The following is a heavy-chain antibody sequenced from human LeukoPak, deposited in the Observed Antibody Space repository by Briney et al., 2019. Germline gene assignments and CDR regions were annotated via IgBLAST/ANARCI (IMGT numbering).Heavy chain of an antibody. J-gene: IGHJ4*02. CDR1: GFTFSICA. CDR2: IDSSGGGT. Sequence: GGSLRLSCAASGFTFSICAMGWVRQAPGKGLEWVSLIDSSGGGTYYTDSVKGRFTISRDNSKNMLFLQMNSLRAEDTAIFYCAKAAGSGWSQDYFDHWGRGTLVTVSS. CDR3: AKAAGSGWSQDYFDH. D-gene: IGHD6-19*01. V-gene: IGHV3-23*01.